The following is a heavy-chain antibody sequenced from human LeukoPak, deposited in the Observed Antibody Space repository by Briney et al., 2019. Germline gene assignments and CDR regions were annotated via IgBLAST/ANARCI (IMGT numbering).Heavy chain of an antibody. CDR3: ARAAADYYYYYYMDA. CDR1: GYTFTSYD. V-gene: IGHV1-8*01. J-gene: IGHJ6*03. Sequence: ASVKVSCKAPGYTFTSYDINWVRQATGQGLEWMGWMNPNSGNTGYAQKFQGRVTMTRSTSISTAYMELSSLRSEDTAVYYCARAAADYYYYYYMDAWGKGTTVTVSS. CDR2: MNPNSGNT.